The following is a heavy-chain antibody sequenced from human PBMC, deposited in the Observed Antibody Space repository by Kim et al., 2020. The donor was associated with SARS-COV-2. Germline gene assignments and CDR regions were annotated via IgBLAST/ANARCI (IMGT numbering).Heavy chain of an antibody. V-gene: IGHV4-59*13. CDR2: IYYSGST. CDR1: GGSISSYY. J-gene: IGHJ4*02. Sequence: SETLSLTCTVSGGSISSYYWSWIRQPPGKGLEWIGYIYYSGSTNYNPSLKSRVTISVDTSKNQFSLKLSSVTAADTAVYYCARTYYYDSSGYYDYWGQGTLVTVSS. D-gene: IGHD3-22*01. CDR3: ARTYYYDSSGYYDY.